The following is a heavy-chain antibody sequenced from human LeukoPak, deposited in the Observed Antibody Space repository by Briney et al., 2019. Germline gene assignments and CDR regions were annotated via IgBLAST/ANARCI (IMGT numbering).Heavy chain of an antibody. D-gene: IGHD5-12*01. CDR3: ARLMVAINWFDP. J-gene: IGHJ5*02. V-gene: IGHV1-2*02. CDR2: INPNSGGT. CDR1: GYTFTSYG. Sequence: ASVKVSCKASGYTFTSYGISWVRQAPGQGLEWMGWINPNSGGTNYAQKFQGRVTMTRDTSISTAYMELSRLRSDDTAVYYCARLMVAINWFDPWGQGTLVTVSS.